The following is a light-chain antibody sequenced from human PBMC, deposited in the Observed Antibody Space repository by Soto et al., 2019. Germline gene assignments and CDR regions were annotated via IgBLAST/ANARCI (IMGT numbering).Light chain of an antibody. CDR3: QQYNNWPPLT. J-gene: IGKJ4*01. Sequence: EIVLTQSPATLSLSPGERATLSCRASQSVSSYLAWYQQKPGQAPRLLIYAASTRATGIPDRFSGSGSGTDFTLTISSLQSEDFAVYYCQQYNNWPPLTFGGGTKVDIK. CDR2: AAS. CDR1: QSVSSY. V-gene: IGKV3-15*01.